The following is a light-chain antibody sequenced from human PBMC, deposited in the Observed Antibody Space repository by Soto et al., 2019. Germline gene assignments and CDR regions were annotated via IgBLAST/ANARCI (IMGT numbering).Light chain of an antibody. CDR3: QSFDSSLNGWV. V-gene: IGLV1-40*01. CDR1: GSNIGAGYD. Sequence: QAVVTQPPSVSGAPGQRVTISCTGSGSNIGAGYDVHWYQQIPGTAPKLLIFDNNNRPSGVPDRFSGSKSATSASLAITGLQAEDEADYYCQSFDSSLNGWVFGGGTKLTVL. CDR2: DNN. J-gene: IGLJ3*02.